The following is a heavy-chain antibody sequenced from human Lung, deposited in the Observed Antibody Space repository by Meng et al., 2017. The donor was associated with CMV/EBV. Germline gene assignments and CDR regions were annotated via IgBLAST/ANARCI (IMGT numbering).Heavy chain of an antibody. J-gene: IGHJ4*02. CDR2: INSVGSST. CDR3: AREPYDYDSSLDY. V-gene: IGHV3-74*01. CDR1: GFTFSSTW. Sequence: GESLKISCAASGFTFSSTWMHWVRQAPGKGLVWVSRINSVGSSTIYADSVKGRFTISIDNAKNTLYLQMNSLRSEDTAVYYCAREPYDYDSSLDYWGQGTXV. D-gene: IGHD3-22*01.